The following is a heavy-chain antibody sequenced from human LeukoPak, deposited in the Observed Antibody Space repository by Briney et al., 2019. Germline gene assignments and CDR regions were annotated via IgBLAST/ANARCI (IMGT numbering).Heavy chain of an antibody. CDR3: ARDTNYDILAGYAFDI. CDR1: RFTSSDYY. D-gene: IGHD3-9*01. V-gene: IGHV3-11*04. CDR2: ISSSGNTI. Sequence: GGSLRLSCAASRFTSSDYYMSWIRQAPGKGLEWVSYISSSGNTIYYADSVKGRFTISRDNAKNSLYLQMNSLRAEDTAVYYCARDTNYDILAGYAFDIWGQGTMVTVSS. J-gene: IGHJ3*02.